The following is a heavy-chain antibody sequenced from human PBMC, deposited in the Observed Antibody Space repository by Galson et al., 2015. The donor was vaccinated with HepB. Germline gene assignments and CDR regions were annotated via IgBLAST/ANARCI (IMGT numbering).Heavy chain of an antibody. CDR3: ARNPASYVYYNMDV. J-gene: IGHJ6*02. Sequence: SLRLSCAASGFSFSSHSMNWVRQAPGKGLEWVSYISAGSTTRYYAASVKGRFTISRDNARNSVSLHMSSLRDEDTAVYYCARNPASYVYYNMDVWGQGTTVTVSS. D-gene: IGHD1-26*01. CDR1: GFSFSSHS. CDR2: ISAGSTTR. V-gene: IGHV3-48*02.